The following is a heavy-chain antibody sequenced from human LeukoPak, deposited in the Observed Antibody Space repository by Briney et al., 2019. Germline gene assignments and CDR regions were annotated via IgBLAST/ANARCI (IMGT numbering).Heavy chain of an antibody. CDR1: GGTFSSYA. CDR2: IIPIFGTA. J-gene: IGHJ4*02. Sequence: ASVKVSCKASGGTFSSYAISWVRQAPGQGLEWVGRIIPIFGTANYAQKFQGRVTITTDESTSTAYMELSSQRSEDTAVYYCARVGIAVAGTQDGEIDYWGQGTLVTVSS. CDR3: ARVGIAVAGTQDGEIDY. D-gene: IGHD6-19*01. V-gene: IGHV1-69*05.